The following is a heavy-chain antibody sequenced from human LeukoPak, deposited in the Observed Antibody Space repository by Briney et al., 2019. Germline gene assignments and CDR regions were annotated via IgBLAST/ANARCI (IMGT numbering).Heavy chain of an antibody. CDR2: ISGSDGNT. V-gene: IGHV3-23*01. Sequence: GGSLRLSCAASGFTFSNYAMSWVRQAPGKGLEWVSAISGSDGNTYYADSVKGRFTISRDNSKNTLYLQLNSLRAEDTAVYYCARVVLYYYDSSGYYQDYWGQGTLVTVSS. CDR3: ARVVLYYYDSSGYYQDY. CDR1: GFTFSNYA. J-gene: IGHJ4*02. D-gene: IGHD3-22*01.